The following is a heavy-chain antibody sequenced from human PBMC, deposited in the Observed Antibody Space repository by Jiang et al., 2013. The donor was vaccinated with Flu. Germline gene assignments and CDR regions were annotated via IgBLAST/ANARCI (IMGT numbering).Heavy chain of an antibody. Sequence: GLVKPSETLSLTCSVSGGSLRSNYWSWIRQSPGKGLEWIGCLDHNGIINYNPSLKSRVSISVDTSKNQFSLTLNSLTAADTAVYYCARDVGADGMGVWGQGTTVTVSS. CDR2: LDHNGII. J-gene: IGHJ6*02. V-gene: IGHV4-59*01. CDR1: GGSLRSNY. D-gene: IGHD1-26*01. CDR3: ARDVGADGMGV.